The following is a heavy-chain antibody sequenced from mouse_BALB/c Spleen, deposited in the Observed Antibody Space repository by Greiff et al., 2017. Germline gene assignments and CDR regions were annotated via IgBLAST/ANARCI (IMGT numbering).Heavy chain of an antibody. D-gene: IGHD2-10*02. Sequence: EVKLMESGGGLVKPGGSLKLSCAASGFAFSSYDMSWVRQTPEKRLEWVAYISSGGGSTYYPDTVKGRFTISRDNAKNTLYLQMSSLKSEDTAMYYCARQGYGNYEGAMDYWGQGTSVTVSS. CDR1: GFAFSSYD. CDR3: ARQGYGNYEGAMDY. CDR2: ISSGGGST. J-gene: IGHJ4*01. V-gene: IGHV5-12-1*01.